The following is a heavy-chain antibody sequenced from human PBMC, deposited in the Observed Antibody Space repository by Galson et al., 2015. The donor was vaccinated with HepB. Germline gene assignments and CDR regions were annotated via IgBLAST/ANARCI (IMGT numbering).Heavy chain of an antibody. Sequence: SVKVSCKASGYTFTSYAMHWVRQAPGQRLEWMGWINAGNGNTKYSQKFQGRVTITRDTSASAAYMELSSLRSEDTAVYYCARAGYYDSSGYYYFGYWGQGTLVTVSS. J-gene: IGHJ4*02. V-gene: IGHV1-3*01. CDR1: GYTFTSYA. CDR3: ARAGYYDSSGYYYFGY. D-gene: IGHD3-22*01. CDR2: INAGNGNT.